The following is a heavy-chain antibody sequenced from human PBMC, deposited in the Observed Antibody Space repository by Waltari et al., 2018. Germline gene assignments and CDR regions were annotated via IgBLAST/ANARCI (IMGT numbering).Heavy chain of an antibody. Sequence: QVQLQESGPGLLKPSETLSLTCTVSGGSISGYYWSWIRPPPGKGLEWIGYISYIGSTNYNPSLNSRVTISIDTSKNHFSLKLTSVTAADTAVYYCARSNYYESSGYYYRFDSWGQGALVTVSS. D-gene: IGHD3-22*01. CDR3: ARSNYYESSGYYYRFDS. V-gene: IGHV4-59*01. J-gene: IGHJ4*02. CDR1: GGSISGYY. CDR2: ISYIGST.